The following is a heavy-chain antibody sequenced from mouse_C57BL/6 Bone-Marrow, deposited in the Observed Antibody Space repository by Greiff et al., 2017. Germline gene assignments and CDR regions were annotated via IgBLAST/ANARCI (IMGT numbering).Heavy chain of an antibody. CDR2: IDPATGNT. J-gene: IGHJ3*01. D-gene: IGHD2-4*01. V-gene: IGHV14-3*01. CDR3: ATFYYDYDPQFAY. Sequence: VQLQQSVAELVRPGASVKLSCTASGFNIKNTYMHWVKQRPEQGLEWIGRIDPATGNTKYAPKFQGKATITADTSSNTAYLQLSRLTSEETAMYYCATFYYDYDPQFAYWGQGTLVTVSA. CDR1: GFNIKNTY.